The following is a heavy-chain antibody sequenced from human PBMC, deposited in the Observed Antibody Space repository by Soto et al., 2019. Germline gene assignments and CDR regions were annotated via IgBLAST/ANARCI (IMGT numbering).Heavy chain of an antibody. Sequence: GGSLRLSCAASGFTFSSYSMNWVRQAPGKGLEWVSYISSSSSTIYYADSVKGRFTISRDNAKNSLYLQMNSLRDEDTAVYYCAREARRGVLRFLEWLSYTMDVWGQGTTVTVSS. D-gene: IGHD3-3*01. V-gene: IGHV3-48*02. CDR1: GFTFSSYS. CDR3: AREARRGVLRFLEWLSYTMDV. J-gene: IGHJ6*02. CDR2: ISSSSSTI.